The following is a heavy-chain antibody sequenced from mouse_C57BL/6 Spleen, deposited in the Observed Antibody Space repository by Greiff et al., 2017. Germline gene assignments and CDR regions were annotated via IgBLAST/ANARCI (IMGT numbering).Heavy chain of an antibody. CDR2: INPGSGGT. J-gene: IGHJ2*01. V-gene: IGHV1-54*01. D-gene: IGHD1-1*01. CDR1: GYAFTNYL. CDR3: ARGGNYYGSPSFDY. Sequence: QVHVKQSGAELVRPGTSVKVSCKASGYAFTNYLIEWVKQRPGQGLEWIGVINPGSGGTNYNEKFKGKATLTADKSSSTAYMQLSSLTSEDSAVYFCARGGNYYGSPSFDYWGQGTTLTVSS.